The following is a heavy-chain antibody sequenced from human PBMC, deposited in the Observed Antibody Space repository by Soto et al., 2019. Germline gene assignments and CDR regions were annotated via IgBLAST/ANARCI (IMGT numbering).Heavy chain of an antibody. D-gene: IGHD6-13*01. J-gene: IGHJ1*01. Sequence: SETLSLTCTVSGDSITSYYWSWIRQPPGKGLERDRYNSYTGSTIYNPSHESRTTISIDTSNNQVSLILNSFSFADTAVYYCARDTGSWSITWGQGILVTVSS. CDR2: NSYTGST. CDR1: GDSITSYY. V-gene: IGHV4-59*13. CDR3: ARDTGSWSIT.